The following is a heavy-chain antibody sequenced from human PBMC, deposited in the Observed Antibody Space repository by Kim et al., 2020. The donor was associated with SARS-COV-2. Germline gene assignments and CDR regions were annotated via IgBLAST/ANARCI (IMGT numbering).Heavy chain of an antibody. D-gene: IGHD1-26*01. CDR1: GFTFSSHW. Sequence: GGSLRLSCAPSGFTFSSHWMSWVRQAPGKGLEWVANIKQDGSEEHYVDSVKGRFTISRDNAKNSLDLQMNSLRAEDTAVYYCARDKGVGGTNWYFDLWGRGTLVTVSS. V-gene: IGHV3-7*01. CDR2: IKQDGSEE. CDR3: ARDKGVGGTNWYFDL. J-gene: IGHJ2*01.